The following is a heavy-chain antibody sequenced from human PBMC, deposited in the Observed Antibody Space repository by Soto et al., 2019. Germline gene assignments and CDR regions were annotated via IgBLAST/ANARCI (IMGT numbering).Heavy chain of an antibody. CDR2: FSAGGDYR. CDR1: GFSFSDYS. V-gene: IGHV3-23*01. CDR3: AREARYDRGVYHYEGIDY. J-gene: IGHJ4*02. Sequence: EVQSLQSGGGLAQPGGSLTLSCAASGFSFSDYSMNWVRRAPGKGLEWVSAFSAGGDYRHYADSVKGRFTISRDNSKNTLFLQMNSLRAEDTARYYCAREARYDRGVYHYEGIDYWGQGTLVTVSS. D-gene: IGHD3-22*01.